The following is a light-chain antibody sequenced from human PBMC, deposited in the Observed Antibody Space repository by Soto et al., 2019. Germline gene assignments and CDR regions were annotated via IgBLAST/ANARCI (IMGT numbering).Light chain of an antibody. J-gene: IGLJ1*01. CDR2: DVS. CDR3: SANSRIGTSSV. V-gene: IGLV2-14*01. Sequence: QYVLTQPASVSGSLGQSITISCTGTSSDFGGYNYVSWYQQHPGKAPKLMVYDVSNRPSGVSNRFTGSKSGYTATLTIPGLQADDAADYYCSANSRIGTSSVFATGP. CDR1: SSDFGGYNY.